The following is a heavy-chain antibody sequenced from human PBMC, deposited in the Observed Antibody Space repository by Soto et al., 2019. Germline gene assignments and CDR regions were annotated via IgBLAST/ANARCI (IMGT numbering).Heavy chain of an antibody. V-gene: IGHV3-11*01. CDR1: GFTFSDYY. CDR3: ARDGTYYDFWSGHISNWFDP. J-gene: IGHJ5*02. CDR2: ISSSGSTI. D-gene: IGHD3-3*01. Sequence: PGGSLRLSCAASGFTFSDYYMSWIRQAPGKGLEWVSYISSSGSTIYYADSVKGRFTISRDNAKNSLYLQMNSLRAEDTAVYYCARDGTYYDFWSGHISNWFDPWGQGTLVTVSS.